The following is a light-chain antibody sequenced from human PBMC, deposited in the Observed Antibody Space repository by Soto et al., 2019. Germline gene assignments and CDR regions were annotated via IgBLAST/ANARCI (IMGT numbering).Light chain of an antibody. V-gene: IGKV3-15*01. CDR2: DAS. CDR3: QQCSDWPLFT. CDR1: QSVSRY. J-gene: IGKJ5*01. Sequence: EIVMTQSRAILSVSPGETAILSCRASQSVSRYLAWYQHRPGQAPRLLIYDASTRATGIPARFSGSGSGTEFALTISGLQSEDFAVYSCQQCSDWPLFTFGQGTRLEIK.